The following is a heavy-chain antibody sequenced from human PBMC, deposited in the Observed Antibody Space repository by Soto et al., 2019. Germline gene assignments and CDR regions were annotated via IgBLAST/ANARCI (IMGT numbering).Heavy chain of an antibody. V-gene: IGHV3-33*01. CDR1: GFTFSSYG. Sequence: QVQLVESGGGVVQPGRSLRLSCAASGFTFSSYGMHWVRQAPGKGLEWVAVIWYDGRNKYYADSVKGRFTISRDNSQNTLDLQMKRLSAGDTAVYYCARERADLFAQSIAAGGTGGDRAGGYYYDQEGMDVWGEGTKVTVSS. D-gene: IGHD6-13*01. CDR3: ARERADLFAQSIAAGGTGGDRAGGYYYDQEGMDV. CDR2: IWYDGRNK. J-gene: IGHJ6*04.